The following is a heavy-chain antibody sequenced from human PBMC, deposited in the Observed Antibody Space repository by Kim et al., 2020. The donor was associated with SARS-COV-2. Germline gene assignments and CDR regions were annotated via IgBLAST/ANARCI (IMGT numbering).Heavy chain of an antibody. CDR2: INAGNGNT. CDR1: GYTFTSYA. CDR3: ARDFGIAVAGIYYFDY. Sequence: ASVKVSCKASGYTFTSYAMHWVRQAPGQRLEWMGWINAGNGNTKYSQKFQGRVTITRDTSASTAYMELSSLRSEDTAVYYCARDFGIAVAGIYYFDYWGQGTLVTVSS. V-gene: IGHV1-3*01. D-gene: IGHD6-19*01. J-gene: IGHJ4*02.